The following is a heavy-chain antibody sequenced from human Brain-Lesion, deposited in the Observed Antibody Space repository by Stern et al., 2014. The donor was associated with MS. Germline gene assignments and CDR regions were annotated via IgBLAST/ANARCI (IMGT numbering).Heavy chain of an antibody. Sequence: QVQLVESGPGLVKPSGTLSLTCAVSGASISNTQWWTWVRQSPGKGLEWIGEIYQSGSANYNPSLKRRVPLSGARSKNSFSLKLNSVTAADTAVYYCARDPRRGGLSGYYHGMDVWGQGTTVTVSS. D-gene: IGHD3-10*01. J-gene: IGHJ6*02. CDR3: ARDPRRGGLSGYYHGMDV. V-gene: IGHV4-4*02. CDR2: IYQSGSA. CDR1: GASISNTQW.